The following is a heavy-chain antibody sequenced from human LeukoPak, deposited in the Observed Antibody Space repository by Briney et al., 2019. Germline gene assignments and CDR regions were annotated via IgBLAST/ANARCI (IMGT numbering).Heavy chain of an antibody. D-gene: IGHD6-19*01. CDR1: GFTFSGYE. CDR2: ISSSGSII. CDR3: ATAPLGYGRDFFAY. J-gene: IGHJ4*02. V-gene: IGHV3-48*03. Sequence: GGSLRLSCAASGFTFSGYEMNWVRQAPGKGLEWVSYISSSGSIIYYADSVKGRFTISRDNAKNSLYLQMNSLRVEDTAVYYCATAPLGYGRDFFAYWGPGTLVTVSS.